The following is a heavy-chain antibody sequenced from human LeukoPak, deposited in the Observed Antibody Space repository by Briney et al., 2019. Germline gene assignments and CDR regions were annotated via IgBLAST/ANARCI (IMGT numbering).Heavy chain of an antibody. D-gene: IGHD4-17*01. CDR1: GFTFSSYS. J-gene: IGHJ5*02. Sequence: GGSLRLSCAASGFTFSSYSMNWVRQAPGKGLEWVSYISSSGSTIYYADSVKGRFTISRDNAKNSLYLQMNSLRAEDTAVYYCARDTANWFDPWGQGTLVTVSS. CDR2: ISSSGSTI. V-gene: IGHV3-48*04. CDR3: ARDTANWFDP.